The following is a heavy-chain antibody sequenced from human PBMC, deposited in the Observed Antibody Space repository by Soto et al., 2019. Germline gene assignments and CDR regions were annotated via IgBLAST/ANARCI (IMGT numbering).Heavy chain of an antibody. J-gene: IGHJ4*02. CDR1: GFTFSSYG. CDR3: AKDPGYVLDY. Sequence: QVQLVESGGGVVQPGRSLRVSCAASGFTFSSYGMHWVRQAPGKGLEWVAAILYDGSNKYYADSVKGRFTISRDNSKNTVYLHMNSLRAEDTAVYYCAKDPGYVLDYWGQGTLVSVSS. CDR2: ILYDGSNK. D-gene: IGHD5-12*01. V-gene: IGHV3-30*18.